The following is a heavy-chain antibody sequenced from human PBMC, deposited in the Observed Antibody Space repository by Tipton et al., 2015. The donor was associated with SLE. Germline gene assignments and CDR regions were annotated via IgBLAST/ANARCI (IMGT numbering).Heavy chain of an antibody. CDR1: GFTFSSYA. CDR3: AGEVVQNFDL. CDR2: ISGSGGST. Sequence: SLRLSCAASGFTFSSYAMSWVRQAPGKGLEWVSAISGSGGSTYYADAVKGRFTISRDNSKNTLYLQMNRLRAEDTAVYYCAGEVVQNFDLWGRGTLVTVSS. V-gene: IGHV3-23*01. D-gene: IGHD2-15*01. J-gene: IGHJ2*01.